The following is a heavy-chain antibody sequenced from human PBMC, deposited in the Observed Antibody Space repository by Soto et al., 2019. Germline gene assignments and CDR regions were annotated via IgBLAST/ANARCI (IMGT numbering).Heavy chain of an antibody. CDR2: IYWNDEK. J-gene: IGHJ5*02. Sequence: QITLEESGPMLVKPTQTLTLTCTISGFSLSTSGVGVGWIRQPPGKALEWLALIYWNDEKRYRPSLRSRLTITKDNSKNQVVLTMTDMDPVDTATYYCAHRPTPLTDGGGWFDPWGQGTLVTVSS. D-gene: IGHD2-21*02. CDR3: AHRPTPLTDGGGWFDP. V-gene: IGHV2-5*01. CDR1: GFSLSTSGVG.